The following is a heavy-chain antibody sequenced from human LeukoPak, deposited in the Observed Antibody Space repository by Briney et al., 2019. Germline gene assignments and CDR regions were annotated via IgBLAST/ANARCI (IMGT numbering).Heavy chain of an antibody. CDR1: GFAFSSYA. V-gene: IGHV3-23*01. J-gene: IGHJ4*02. D-gene: IGHD6-13*01. CDR3: ARGGYSSSWYPFDY. CDR2: ISGSGGST. Sequence: GGSLRLSCAASGFAFSSYAMSWVRQAPGKGLEWVSAISGSGGSTYYADSVKGRFTISRDNSKNTLYLQMNSLRAEDTAVYYCARGGYSSSWYPFDYWGQGTLVTVSS.